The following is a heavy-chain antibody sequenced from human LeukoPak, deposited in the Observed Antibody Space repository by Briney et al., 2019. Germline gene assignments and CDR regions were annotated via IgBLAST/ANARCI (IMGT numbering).Heavy chain of an antibody. Sequence: PSETLSLTCTVSGGSISSHYWSWIRQPPGKGLEWIGYIYYSGSTNYNPSLKSRVTISVDTSKNQFSLKLSSVTAADTAVYCCARAEKYCSGGSCYHNYYMDVWGKGTTVTVSS. CDR1: GGSISSHY. J-gene: IGHJ6*03. V-gene: IGHV4-59*11. D-gene: IGHD2-15*01. CDR2: IYYSGST. CDR3: ARAEKYCSGGSCYHNYYMDV.